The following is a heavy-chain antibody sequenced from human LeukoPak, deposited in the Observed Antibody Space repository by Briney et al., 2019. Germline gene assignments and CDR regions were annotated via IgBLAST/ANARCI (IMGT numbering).Heavy chain of an antibody. CDR3: AKDRTYGSRSVSHDY. Sequence: GGSLRLSCAASGFTFNNYAMTWVRQAPGKGLEWVSSISGSGGNTYYADSVKGRFTISRDNSKNTLYLQMNSLRGEDSAVYHCAKDRTYGSRSVSHDYWGQGTLVTVSS. D-gene: IGHD3-10*01. CDR1: GFTFNNYA. V-gene: IGHV3-23*01. J-gene: IGHJ4*02. CDR2: ISGSGGNT.